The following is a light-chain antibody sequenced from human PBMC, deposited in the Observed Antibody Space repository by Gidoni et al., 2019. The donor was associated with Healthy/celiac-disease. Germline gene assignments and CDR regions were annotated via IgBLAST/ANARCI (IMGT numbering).Light chain of an antibody. Sequence: PATLSLSPGERATLSCRASQSVSSYLAWYQQKPGQAPRLLIYDASNRATGIPARFSGSGSGTDFTLTISSLEPEDFAVYYCQQRRNWPPAFGQGTKVEIK. CDR3: QQRRNWPPA. CDR2: DAS. J-gene: IGKJ1*01. CDR1: QSVSSY. V-gene: IGKV3-11*01.